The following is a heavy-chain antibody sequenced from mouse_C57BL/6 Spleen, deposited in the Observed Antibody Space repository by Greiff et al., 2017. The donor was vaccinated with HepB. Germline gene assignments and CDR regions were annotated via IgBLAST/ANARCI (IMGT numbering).Heavy chain of an antibody. V-gene: IGHV1-55*01. J-gene: IGHJ1*03. CDR2: IYPGSGST. CDR3: ARKGVTTVEGYFDV. D-gene: IGHD1-1*01. Sequence: QVQLKQPGAELVKPGASVKMSCKASGYTFTSYWITWVKQRPGQGLEWIGDIYPGSGSTNYNEKFKSKATLTVDTSSSTAYMQLSSLTSEDSAVYYCARKGVTTVEGYFDVWGTGTTVTVSS. CDR1: GYTFTSYW.